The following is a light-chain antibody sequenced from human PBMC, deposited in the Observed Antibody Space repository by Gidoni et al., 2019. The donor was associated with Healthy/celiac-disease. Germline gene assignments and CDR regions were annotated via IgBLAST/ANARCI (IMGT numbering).Light chain of an antibody. CDR3: QQRSNWPPGYT. CDR2: DAS. J-gene: IGKJ2*01. V-gene: IGKV3-11*01. Sequence: EIVLTQSPATLSLSPGERATLSCRASQSVSSYLAWYQQKPGQAPRLLIYDASNRATGIPARFSGSGSGTDFTLTISSLEPEDFAVYYCQQRSNWPPGYTFXXXTKLEIK. CDR1: QSVSSY.